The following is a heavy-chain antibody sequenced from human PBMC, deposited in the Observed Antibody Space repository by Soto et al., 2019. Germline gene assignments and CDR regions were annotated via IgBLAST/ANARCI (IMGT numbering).Heavy chain of an antibody. V-gene: IGHV3-23*01. Sequence: EVQLLESGGGLVQPGGSLRLSCAASGFTFSSYAMSWVRQAPGKGLEWVSAISGSGGSTYYADSVKGRFTISRDNSKNTLYLQMNSLRAEDTAVYYCVNSGYDTYYFDYWGQGTLVTVSS. J-gene: IGHJ4*02. D-gene: IGHD5-12*01. CDR2: ISGSGGST. CDR1: GFTFSSYA. CDR3: VNSGYDTYYFDY.